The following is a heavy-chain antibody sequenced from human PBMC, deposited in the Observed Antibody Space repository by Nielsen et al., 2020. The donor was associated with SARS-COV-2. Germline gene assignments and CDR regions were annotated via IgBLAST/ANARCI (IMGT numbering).Heavy chain of an antibody. CDR3: AKPPYDSSGYYYVDTYYFDY. D-gene: IGHD3-22*01. J-gene: IGHJ4*02. CDR2: ISGSGGST. V-gene: IGHV3-23*01. Sequence: GESLKISCAASGFTVSSNYMSWVRQAPGKGLEWVSAISGSGGSTYYADSVKGRFTISRDNSKNTPYLQMNSLRAEDTAVYYCAKPPYDSSGYYYVDTYYFDYWGQGTLVTVSS. CDR1: GFTVSSNY.